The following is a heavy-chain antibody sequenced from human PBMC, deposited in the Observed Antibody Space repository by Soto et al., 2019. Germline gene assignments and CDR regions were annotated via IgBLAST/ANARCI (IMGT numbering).Heavy chain of an antibody. Sequence: ESLKISCKASGYSFSTYWIGWVRQMPGKGLEWMGIIYPGDSDTRYSPSFQGQVTISADKSISTAYLQWSSLKASDTAMYYCASHRPTTYGYYFDYWGQGTLVTVSS. D-gene: IGHD4-17*01. CDR3: ASHRPTTYGYYFDY. CDR1: GYSFSTYW. CDR2: IYPGDSDT. V-gene: IGHV5-51*01. J-gene: IGHJ4*02.